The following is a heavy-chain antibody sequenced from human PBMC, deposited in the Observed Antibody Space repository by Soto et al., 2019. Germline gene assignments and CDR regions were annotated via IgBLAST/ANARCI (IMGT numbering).Heavy chain of an antibody. J-gene: IGHJ4*02. V-gene: IGHV3-30*04. CDR3: ARSRSGAVPPSFDF. CDR2: ISKDVSNK. Sequence: QVQVVESGGGVVQPGRSVRLSCAASGFTFSRYAIHWVRQAPGQGLEWVAGISKDVSNKYYVDYVKGRFTISRDNSRNTLYLHMNSLRDEDADVYSCARSRSGAVPPSFDFCGRGTLGTDAS. CDR1: GFTFSRYA. D-gene: IGHD3-10*01.